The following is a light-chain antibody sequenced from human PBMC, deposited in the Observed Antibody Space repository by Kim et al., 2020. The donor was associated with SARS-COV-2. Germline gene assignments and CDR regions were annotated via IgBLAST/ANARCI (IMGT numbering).Light chain of an antibody. CDR1: NIGSKS. Sequence: APGTTARITCGGNNIGSKSVPWNRQKPGQAPVLVIYYDRDRPSGIPERFYGSNSGNTATLTISRVEAGDEADYYCQVWDSSSDHWVFGGGTKLTVL. CDR2: YDR. J-gene: IGLJ3*02. CDR3: QVWDSSSDHWV. V-gene: IGLV3-21*04.